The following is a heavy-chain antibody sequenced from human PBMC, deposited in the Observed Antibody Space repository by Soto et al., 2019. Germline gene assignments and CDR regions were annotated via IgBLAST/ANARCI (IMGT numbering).Heavy chain of an antibody. CDR3: AKEIRGLTAEAVYNWFDP. D-gene: IGHD6-13*01. Sequence: PSETLSLTCTVSGDSISSDYWSWIRQPPGKRLEWIGFIYNSETTNYNPSLNSRVTISVDTSKNQFSLNLSSVTAADTAVYYCAKEIRGLTAEAVYNWFDPLGQGILVTVSS. V-gene: IGHV4-59*01. CDR1: GDSISSDY. CDR2: IYNSETT. J-gene: IGHJ5*02.